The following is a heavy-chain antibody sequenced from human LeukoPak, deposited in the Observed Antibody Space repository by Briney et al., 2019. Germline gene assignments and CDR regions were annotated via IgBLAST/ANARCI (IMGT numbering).Heavy chain of an antibody. CDR3: ARDRSPYSSGWSSGWFDP. Sequence: GASVTVSCKASGYTFTSYGISWVRQAPGQGLEWMGWISAYNGNTNYAQKLQGRVTMTTDTSTSTAYMELRSLRSDDTAVYYCARDRSPYSSGWSSGWFDPWGQGTLVTVSS. D-gene: IGHD6-19*01. CDR2: ISAYNGNT. CDR1: GYTFTSYG. J-gene: IGHJ5*02. V-gene: IGHV1-18*01.